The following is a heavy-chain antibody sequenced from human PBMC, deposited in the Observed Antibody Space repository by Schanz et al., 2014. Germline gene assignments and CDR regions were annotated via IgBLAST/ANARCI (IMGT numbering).Heavy chain of an antibody. J-gene: IGHJ4*02. V-gene: IGHV3-11*01. CDR1: GFIFSDYY. CDR2: ISSGGTTT. CDR3: AKYRGYYRVSGSYRELEY. Sequence: QVQLVESGGGLVKPGGSLRLSCAASGFIFSDYYMAWIRQAPGKGPEYVSYISSGGTTTYHSDSVKGRFTISRDSAENSLYLQMNSLRPEDTAVYYCAKYRGYYRVSGSYRELEYWGQGTLVTVSP. D-gene: IGHD3-10*01.